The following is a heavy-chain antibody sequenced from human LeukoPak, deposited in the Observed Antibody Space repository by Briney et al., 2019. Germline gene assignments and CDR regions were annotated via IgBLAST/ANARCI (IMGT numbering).Heavy chain of an antibody. Sequence: SVKVSCKASGGTFSSYAISWVRQAPGQGLEWMGGIIPIFGTANYAQKFQGRVTITADKSTSTAYMELSSLRSEDTAVYYCARDRRDGRVVPFDPWGQGTLVTVSS. V-gene: IGHV1-69*06. CDR1: GGTFSSYA. D-gene: IGHD2-15*01. J-gene: IGHJ5*02. CDR2: IIPIFGTA. CDR3: ARDRRDGRVVPFDP.